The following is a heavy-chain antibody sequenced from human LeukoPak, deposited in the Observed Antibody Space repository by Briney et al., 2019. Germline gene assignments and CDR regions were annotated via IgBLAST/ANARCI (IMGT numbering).Heavy chain of an antibody. CDR3: AKDATELVSATLGEYYFDY. CDR2: ISCDGGST. V-gene: IGHV3-43D*03. CDR1: GFTFSSYS. Sequence: GGSLRLSCAASGFTFSSYSMNWVRQAPGKGLEWVSLISCDGGSTYYADSVKGRFTISRDNSKNSLYLQMNSLRAEDTALYYCAKDATELVSATLGEYYFDYWGQGTLVTVSS. D-gene: IGHD3-9*01. J-gene: IGHJ4*02.